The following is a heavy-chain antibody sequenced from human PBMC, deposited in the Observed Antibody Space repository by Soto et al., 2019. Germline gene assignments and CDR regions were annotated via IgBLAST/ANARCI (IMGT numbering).Heavy chain of an antibody. D-gene: IGHD6-19*01. CDR2: INHSGST. Sequence: SETRSLTCAVYGGSFSGYYWSWIRQPPGKGREWIGEINHSGSTNYNPSLKSRVTISVDTSKNQSSLKLSSVTAADTAVYHCARGRYSSGWPHLYYYYGMDVWGQGTTVTVSS. CDR1: GGSFSGYY. V-gene: IGHV4-34*01. J-gene: IGHJ6*02. CDR3: ARGRYSSGWPHLYYYYGMDV.